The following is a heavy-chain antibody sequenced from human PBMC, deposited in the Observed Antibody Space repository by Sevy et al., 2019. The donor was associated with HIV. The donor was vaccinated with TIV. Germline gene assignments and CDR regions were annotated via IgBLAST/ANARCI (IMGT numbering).Heavy chain of an antibody. CDR2: IKQDGTEK. D-gene: IGHD3-16*01. Sequence: GGSPRLSCAASGFTFSDYWMSWVRQAPGKGLEWVANIKQDGTEKNYVDSVEGRFTISRDNAQNSLYLQINSLRAEDTAVYYCARTRRGPFYFDYWGQGTLVTVSS. V-gene: IGHV3-7*01. CDR3: ARTRRGPFYFDY. J-gene: IGHJ4*02. CDR1: GFTFSDYW.